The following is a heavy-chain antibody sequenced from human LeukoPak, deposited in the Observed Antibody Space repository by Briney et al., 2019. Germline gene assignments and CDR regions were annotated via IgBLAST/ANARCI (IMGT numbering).Heavy chain of an antibody. J-gene: IGHJ4*02. Sequence: GGSLRLSCAASEFTFSSYGMHWVRQAPGKGLEWVAIIRYDGSNKYYADSVKGRFTISKDNSRNTLYLQMNSLRAEDTAVYYCAKDLGYCTSTSCSGDGYWGQGTLVTVSS. D-gene: IGHD2-2*01. CDR2: IRYDGSNK. V-gene: IGHV3-30*02. CDR1: EFTFSSYG. CDR3: AKDLGYCTSTSCSGDGY.